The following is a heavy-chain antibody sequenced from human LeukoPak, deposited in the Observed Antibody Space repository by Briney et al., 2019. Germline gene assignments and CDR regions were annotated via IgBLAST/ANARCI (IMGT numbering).Heavy chain of an antibody. CDR2: ISYDGSNK. J-gene: IGHJ4*02. Sequence: GGSLRLSCAASGFTFSSYAMHWVRQAPGKGLEWVAVISYDGSNKYYADSVKGRFTISIDNAKNSLYLQMNSLRAEDTAVYFCARSSGWYSFDYWGQGTLVTVSS. D-gene: IGHD6-19*01. CDR1: GFTFSSYA. CDR3: ARSSGWYSFDY. V-gene: IGHV3-30*04.